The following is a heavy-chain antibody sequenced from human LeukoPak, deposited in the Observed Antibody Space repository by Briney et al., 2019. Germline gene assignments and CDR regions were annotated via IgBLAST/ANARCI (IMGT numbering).Heavy chain of an antibody. Sequence: SSETLSLTCAVYGGSFSGYYWSWIRQPPGKGLEWIGEINPSGSTNYNPSLKSRVTISVDTSKNQFSLKLSSVTAADTAVYYCARARDCSGTSCYRDYYYGMDVWGQGTTVTVSS. CDR1: GGSFSGYY. CDR3: ARARDCSGTSCYRDYYYGMDV. V-gene: IGHV4-34*01. CDR2: INPSGST. J-gene: IGHJ6*02. D-gene: IGHD2-2*01.